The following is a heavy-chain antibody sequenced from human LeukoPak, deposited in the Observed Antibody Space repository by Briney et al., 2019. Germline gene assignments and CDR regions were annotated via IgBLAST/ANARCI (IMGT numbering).Heavy chain of an antibody. J-gene: IGHJ6*03. CDR1: GFTFDDYG. V-gene: IGHV3-20*04. CDR3: ARDSMPDCSSTSCYDAYYYYMDV. Sequence: GGSLRLSCAASGFTFDDYGMSWVRQAPRKGLEWVSGINWNGGSTGYADSVKGRFTISRDNAKNSLYLQMNSLRAEDTALYYCARDSMPDCSSTSCYDAYYYYMDVWGKGTTVTVSS. D-gene: IGHD2-2*01. CDR2: INWNGGST.